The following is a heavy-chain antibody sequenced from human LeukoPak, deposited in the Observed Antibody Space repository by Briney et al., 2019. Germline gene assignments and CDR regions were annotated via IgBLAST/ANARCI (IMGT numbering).Heavy chain of an antibody. V-gene: IGHV3-21*01. CDR2: ISSSSSYI. CDR1: GFTFSSYN. J-gene: IGHJ1*01. D-gene: IGHD6-13*01. CDR3: ASSYSSSWYGPLAEYFQH. Sequence: GGSLRLSCAASGFTFSSYNMNWVRQAPGKGLEWVSSISSSSSYIYYADSVKGRFTISRDNAKNSLYLQMNSLRAEDTAVYHCASSYSSSWYGPLAEYFQHWGQGTLVTVSS.